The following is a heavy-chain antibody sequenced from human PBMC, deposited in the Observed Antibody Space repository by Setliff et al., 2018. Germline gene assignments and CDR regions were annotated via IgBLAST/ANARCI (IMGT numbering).Heavy chain of an antibody. Sequence: GGSLRLSCAASGFSFSSYWMHWVRQGPGKGLVWVSRINSDGSSEGYADSVKGRFTISRDNAKNTLYLQMNSLRAEDTAVYYCARANWNCGFDYWGQGTLVTVSS. D-gene: IGHD1-7*01. CDR1: GFSFSSYW. CDR2: INSDGSSE. V-gene: IGHV3-74*01. J-gene: IGHJ4*02. CDR3: ARANWNCGFDY.